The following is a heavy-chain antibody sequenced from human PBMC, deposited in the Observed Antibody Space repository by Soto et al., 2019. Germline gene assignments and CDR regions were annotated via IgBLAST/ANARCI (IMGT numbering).Heavy chain of an antibody. D-gene: IGHD6-19*01. J-gene: IGHJ4*02. CDR1: GFTFSSYS. CDR2: ISSSSSYI. V-gene: IGHV3-21*01. CDR3: AREGIAVAGYYFDY. Sequence: EVQLVESGGGLVKPGGSLRLSCAASGFTFSSYSMNWVRQAPGKGLEWVSSISSSSSYIYYADSVKGRFTISRDNAKNALDLQMNSLRAEDTAVYYCAREGIAVAGYYFDYWGQGTLVTVSS.